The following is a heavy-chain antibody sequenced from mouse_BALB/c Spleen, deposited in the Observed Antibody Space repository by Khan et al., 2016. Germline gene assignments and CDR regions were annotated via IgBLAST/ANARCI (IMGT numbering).Heavy chain of an antibody. CDR3: AREDYGNYRDDFDY. CDR1: GFTFRSYA. J-gene: IGHJ2*01. V-gene: IGHV5-6-5*01. CDR2: ISSDGNT. D-gene: IGHD2-1*01. Sequence: EVELVESGGGLVKPGGSLKLSCAASGFTFRSYAMSWVRQTPEKRLEWVASISSDGNTYYSDSVKGRFTISRDNARNILNLQMSSLRSEDTAMYYCAREDYGNYRDDFDYWGQGTPLTVSS.